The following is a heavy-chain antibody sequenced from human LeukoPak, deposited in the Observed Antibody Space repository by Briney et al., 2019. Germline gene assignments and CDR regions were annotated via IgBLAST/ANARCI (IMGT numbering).Heavy chain of an antibody. J-gene: IGHJ3*02. V-gene: IGHV3-30*04. Sequence: GGSLRLSCAASGFTFSSYAMHWVHQAPGKGLEWVAIISYDGSNKYYADSVKGRLTISRDNSKNTPYLQMSSLRAADTAVYFCARSSPTMVSDAFDIWGQGTLVTVSS. CDR1: GFTFSSYA. D-gene: IGHD3-10*01. CDR2: ISYDGSNK. CDR3: ARSSPTMVSDAFDI.